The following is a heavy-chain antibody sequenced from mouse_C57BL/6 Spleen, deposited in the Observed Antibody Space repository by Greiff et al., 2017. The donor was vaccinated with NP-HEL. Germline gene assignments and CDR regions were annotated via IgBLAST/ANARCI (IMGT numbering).Heavy chain of an antibody. V-gene: IGHV5-4*01. J-gene: IGHJ2*01. D-gene: IGHD1-1*01. CDR3: AREYYGSSGYFDY. Sequence: EVQGVESGGGLVKPGGSLKLSCAASGFTFSSYAMSWVRQTPEKRLEWVATISDGGSYTYYPDNVKGRFTISRDNAKNNLYLQMSHLKSEDTAMYYCAREYYGSSGYFDYWGQGTTLTVSS. CDR2: ISDGGSYT. CDR1: GFTFSSYA.